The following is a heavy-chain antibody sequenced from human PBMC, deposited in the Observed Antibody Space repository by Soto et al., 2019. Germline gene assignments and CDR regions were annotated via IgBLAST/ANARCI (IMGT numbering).Heavy chain of an antibody. CDR2: ISGSGGST. D-gene: IGHD3-22*01. V-gene: IGHV3-23*01. CDR1: GFTFSSYA. CDR3: AKDPLGDYDSRGYYRPAPAFDI. Sequence: PGGSLRLSCAASGFTFSSYAMSWVRQAPGKGLEWVSAISGSGGSTYYADSVKGRFTISRDNSKNTLYLQMNSLRAEDTAVYYCAKDPLGDYDSRGYYRPAPAFDIWGQGTMVTVSS. J-gene: IGHJ3*02.